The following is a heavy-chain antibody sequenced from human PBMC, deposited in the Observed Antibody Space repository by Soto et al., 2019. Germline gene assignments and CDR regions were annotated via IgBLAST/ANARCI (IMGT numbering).Heavy chain of an antibody. CDR3: ARDRGYGSGSYYIDY. Sequence: QVQLQESGPGLVKPSETLSLTCTVSGGSVNSGSYYWSWIRQSPGKGLEWIGYIYYSGSTKYNPSLMSRVTISVDTSRNQFSLKLTSVTAADTAVYYCARDRGYGSGSYYIDYWGQGTLVTVSS. CDR1: GGSVNSGSYY. V-gene: IGHV4-61*01. D-gene: IGHD3-10*01. CDR2: IYYSGST. J-gene: IGHJ4*02.